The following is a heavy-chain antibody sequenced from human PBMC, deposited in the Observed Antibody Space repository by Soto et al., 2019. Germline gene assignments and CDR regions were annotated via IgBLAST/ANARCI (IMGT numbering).Heavy chain of an antibody. Sequence: PSETLSLTCTVSGGSISSYYWSWIRQPPGKGLEWIGCIYYSGSTNYNPSLKSRVTISVDTSKNQFSLKLSSVTAADTAVYYCARGYSSSWLPYYYYGMDVWGQGTTVTVSS. V-gene: IGHV4-59*01. CDR2: IYYSGST. D-gene: IGHD6-13*01. CDR1: GGSISSYY. CDR3: ARGYSSSWLPYYYYGMDV. J-gene: IGHJ6*02.